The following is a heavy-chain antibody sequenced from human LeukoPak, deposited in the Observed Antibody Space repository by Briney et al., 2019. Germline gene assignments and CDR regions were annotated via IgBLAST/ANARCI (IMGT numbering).Heavy chain of an antibody. D-gene: IGHD6-19*01. Sequence: GGPLRLSCEASGFTFRQHRMHWVRHAPGKGLEWVSCINSDGSTTIYADSVKGRFTLSRDNDKNALYLQMSSLSVEDTAMYYCTRVVLRPFDNGWYSGGFDLWGQGVPVTVSS. J-gene: IGHJ5*02. CDR2: INSDGSTT. CDR3: TRVVLRPFDNGWYSGGFDL. V-gene: IGHV3-74*01. CDR1: GFTFRQHR.